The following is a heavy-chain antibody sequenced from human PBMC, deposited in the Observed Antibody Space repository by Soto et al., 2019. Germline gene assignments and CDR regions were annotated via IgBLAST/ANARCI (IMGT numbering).Heavy chain of an antibody. Sequence: AGGSLRLSCAASGFTFSDYYISWIRQAPGKGLEWVSYISSSSSYTNYADSVKGRFTISRDNAKNSLYLQMNSLRAEDTAVYYCARAGAVPYNWFDPWGQGTLVTVSS. D-gene: IGHD2-2*01. CDR1: GFTFSDYY. V-gene: IGHV3-11*06. CDR2: ISSSSSYT. CDR3: ARAGAVPYNWFDP. J-gene: IGHJ5*02.